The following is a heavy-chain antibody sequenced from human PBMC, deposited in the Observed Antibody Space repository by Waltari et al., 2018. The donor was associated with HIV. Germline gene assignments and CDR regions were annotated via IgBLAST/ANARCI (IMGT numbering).Heavy chain of an antibody. D-gene: IGHD4-4*01. V-gene: IGHV1-2*06. CDR1: GYTFTGSY. CDR3: AREGARMTTMIYYYYGMDV. CDR2: INPNSGGT. J-gene: IGHJ6*02. Sequence: QVQLVQSGAEVKKPGASVKVSCKASGYTFTGSYIHCRRQAPGQGVEWMGRINPNSGGTNYAQQFQGRVTMTRDTSISTAYMELSRLRSDDTAVYYCAREGARMTTMIYYYYGMDVWGQGTTVTVSS.